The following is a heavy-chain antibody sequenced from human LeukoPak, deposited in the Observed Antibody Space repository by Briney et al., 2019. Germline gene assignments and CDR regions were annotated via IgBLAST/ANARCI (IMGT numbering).Heavy chain of an antibody. D-gene: IGHD3-22*01. CDR2: ISGSGGST. CDR1: GFTFSSYE. Sequence: GGSLRLSCAASGFTFSSYEMNWVRQAPGEGLEWVSAISGSGGSTYYADSVKGRFTISRDNSKNTLYLQMNSLRAEDTAVYYCAKEYYYDTSVDYWGQGTLVTVSS. J-gene: IGHJ4*02. CDR3: AKEYYYDTSVDY. V-gene: IGHV3-23*01.